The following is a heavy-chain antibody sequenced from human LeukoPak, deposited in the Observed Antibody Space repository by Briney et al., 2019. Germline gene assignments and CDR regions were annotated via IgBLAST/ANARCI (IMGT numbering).Heavy chain of an antibody. CDR3: ARDHMDPRLGAFDM. CDR1: GDSISSSSHY. CDR2: VFYSGST. J-gene: IGHJ3*02. V-gene: IGHV4-39*07. Sequence: TSETLSLTCSVSGDSISSSSHYWAWIRLPPGKALEWIGHVFYSGSTEYNPSLRSRVTISVDRSKNQFSLKLRSMTAADTAVYYCARDHMDPRLGAFDMWGQGTMVTVSS. D-gene: IGHD1-26*01.